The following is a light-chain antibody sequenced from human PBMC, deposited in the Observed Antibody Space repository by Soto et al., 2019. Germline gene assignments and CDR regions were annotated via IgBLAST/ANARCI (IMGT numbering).Light chain of an antibody. CDR1: LTRNNN. J-gene: IGKJ1*01. CDR2: GAS. V-gene: IGKV3-15*01. CDR3: LLYSERPPLR. Sequence: EIVMTQSPATLPVSRGESVTLSCSASLTRNNNTAWYQHNPGQDPRLLSFGASSRATGVPGRFSGSGFGTEFTLSISSLQSEDFAVYCCLLYSERPPLRFGEATTGE.